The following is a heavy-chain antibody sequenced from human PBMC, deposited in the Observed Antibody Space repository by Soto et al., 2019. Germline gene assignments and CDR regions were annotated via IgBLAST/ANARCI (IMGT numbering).Heavy chain of an antibody. Sequence: PGGSLRLSCSASGFTFSSYGMNWVRQTPGKGLEFVSGISSDAGSTNYADSVKGRFTISRDNSKSTVYLQMRSLRVEDTAVYYCARDQALAPTVWGYWGQGIQVTVSS. V-gene: IGHV3-64D*06. CDR3: ARDQALAPTVWGY. CDR1: GFTFSSYG. J-gene: IGHJ4*02. D-gene: IGHD7-27*01. CDR2: ISSDAGST.